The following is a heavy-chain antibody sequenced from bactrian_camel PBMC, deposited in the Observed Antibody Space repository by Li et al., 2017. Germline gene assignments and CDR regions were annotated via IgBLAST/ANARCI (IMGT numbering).Heavy chain of an antibody. Sequence: VQLVESGGGLVQPGGSLRLACAASGFTFNYYDMSWVRQAPGKGLEWVSRISPGGVSHNYAESVKGRFTISIDNAKNTLYLQMNSLRADDTAMYYCAIGLFADFGLGRGTQVTVS. J-gene: IGHJ4*01. D-gene: IGHD5*01. CDR1: GFTFNYYD. CDR2: ISPGGVSH. V-gene: IGHV3S40*01.